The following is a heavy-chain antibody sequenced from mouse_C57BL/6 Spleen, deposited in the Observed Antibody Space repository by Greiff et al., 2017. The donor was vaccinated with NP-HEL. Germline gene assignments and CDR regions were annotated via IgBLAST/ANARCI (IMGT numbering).Heavy chain of an antibody. Sequence: QVQLQQSGAELVMPGASVKLSCKASGYTFTSYWMHWVKQRPGQGLEWIGEIDPSDSYTNYNQKFKGKSTLTVDKSSSTAYMQLSSLTSEDSAVYYCARVFLLRNYSYYFDYWGQGTTLTVSS. V-gene: IGHV1-69*01. D-gene: IGHD1-1*01. CDR2: IDPSDSYT. CDR3: ARVFLLRNYSYYFDY. J-gene: IGHJ2*01. CDR1: GYTFTSYW.